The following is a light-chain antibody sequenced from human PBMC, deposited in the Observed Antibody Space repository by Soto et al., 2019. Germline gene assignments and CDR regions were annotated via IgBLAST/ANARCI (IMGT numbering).Light chain of an antibody. J-gene: IGKJ1*01. CDR3: QQYQTYSRT. Sequence: DIQMTQSPSTVSASVGDRITITCRASQSINTWLAWYRQRPGEAPQLLIYDVSTLAMGVPSRFSCSGSGTDFTLSISRLQPDDFATFYCQQYQTYSRTFGQGTKVQVK. CDR2: DVS. CDR1: QSINTW. V-gene: IGKV1-5*01.